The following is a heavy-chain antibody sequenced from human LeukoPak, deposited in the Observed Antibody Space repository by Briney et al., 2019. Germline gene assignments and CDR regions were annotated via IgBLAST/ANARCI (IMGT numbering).Heavy chain of an antibody. V-gene: IGHV3-23*01. CDR3: AKKLRYNWNEPFDY. CDR1: RFTFSSYA. Sequence: GGSLRLSCAASRFTFSSYAMSWVRQAPGKGLEWVSAISGSGGSTYYADSVKGRFTISRDNSKNTLYLQMNSLRAEDTAVYYCAKKLRYNWNEPFDYWGQGTLVTVSS. D-gene: IGHD1-1*01. J-gene: IGHJ4*02. CDR2: ISGSGGST.